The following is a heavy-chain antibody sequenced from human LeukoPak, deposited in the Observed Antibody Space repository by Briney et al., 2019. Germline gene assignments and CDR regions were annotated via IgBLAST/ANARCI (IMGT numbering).Heavy chain of an antibody. Sequence: SETLSLTCTVSGGSIRGSYWSWIRQPPGKGLEWIGYIYYSGSTDYNPSLKSRVTISVDTSKNQFSLKLNSMTAADTAVYYCARTTTKYNTYDYWGLGTLVTVSS. CDR2: IYYSGST. D-gene: IGHD4-17*01. J-gene: IGHJ4*02. CDR3: ARTTTKYNTYDY. V-gene: IGHV4-59*01. CDR1: GGSIRGSY.